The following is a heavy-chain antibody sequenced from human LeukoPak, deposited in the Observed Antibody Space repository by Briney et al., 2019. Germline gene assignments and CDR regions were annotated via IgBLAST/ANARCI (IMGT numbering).Heavy chain of an antibody. V-gene: IGHV4-39*01. CDR2: IYYSGST. D-gene: IGHD1-26*01. J-gene: IGHJ6*02. CDR1: GGPISSSSYY. CDR3: ARHRRDVGSMDV. Sequence: SETLSLTCTVSGGPISSSSYYWGWIRQPPGKGLEWIGSIYYSGSTYYNPSLKSRVTISVDTPKNQFSLKLSSVSAADTAVYYCARHRRDVGSMDVWGQGTTVTVSS.